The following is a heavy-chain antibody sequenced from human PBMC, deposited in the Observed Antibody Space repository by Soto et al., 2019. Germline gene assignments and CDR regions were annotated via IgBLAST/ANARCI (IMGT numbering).Heavy chain of an antibody. D-gene: IGHD4-17*01. J-gene: IGHJ4*02. CDR1: GGSISSSSYY. V-gene: IGHV4-39*01. CDR2: IYYSGST. CDR3: ARQSYGDYRIDDY. Sequence: TSETLSLTCTVSGGSISSSSYYWGWIRQPPGKGLEWIGSIYYSGSTYYNPSLKSRVTISVDTSKNQFSLKLSSVTAADTAVYYCARQSYGDYRIDDYWGQGTLVTVSS.